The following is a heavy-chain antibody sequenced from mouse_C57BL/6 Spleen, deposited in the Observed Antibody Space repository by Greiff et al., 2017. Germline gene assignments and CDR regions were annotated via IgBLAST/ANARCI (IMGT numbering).Heavy chain of an antibody. CDR2: IDPANGNT. Sequence: EVKLQQSVAELVRPGASVKMSCTASGFTFNNSCMHWVKQRPEQGLEWIGKIDPANGNTKYASKFKGKATITADTSSNTAYLQLSSQTSEVSAIYYCAWPCNCDYAMDYWGQGTSVTVSS. CDR3: AWPCNCDYAMDY. CDR1: GFTFNNSC. V-gene: IGHV14-3*01. J-gene: IGHJ4*01.